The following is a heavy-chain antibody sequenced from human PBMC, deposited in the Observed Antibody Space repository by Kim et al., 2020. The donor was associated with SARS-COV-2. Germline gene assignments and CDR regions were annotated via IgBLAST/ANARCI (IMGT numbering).Heavy chain of an antibody. D-gene: IGHD4-17*01. J-gene: IGHJ2*01. Sequence: SVKVSCKASGGTFSSYAISWVRQAPGQGLEWMGGIIPIFGTANYAQKFQGRVTITADESTSTAYMELSSLRSEDTAVYYCARDHHGGDYVDWYFDLWGRGTLVTVSS. CDR1: GGTFSSYA. CDR2: IIPIFGTA. V-gene: IGHV1-69*13. CDR3: ARDHHGGDYVDWYFDL.